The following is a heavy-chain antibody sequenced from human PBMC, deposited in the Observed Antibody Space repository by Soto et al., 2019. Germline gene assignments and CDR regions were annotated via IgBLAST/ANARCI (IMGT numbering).Heavy chain of an antibody. V-gene: IGHV3-64D*06. D-gene: IGHD6-6*01. J-gene: IGHJ6*02. CDR3: VKVAAQDYYYYGTDV. Sequence: GGSLRLSCSASGFTFSKYGMHWVRQAPGKGLECVSAISYTGENTYYADSVKGRFTISRDNSKNTLFLQMSSLTAEDTGIYYCVKVAAQDYYYYGTDVWGQGTTVTVP. CDR2: ISYTGENT. CDR1: GFTFSKYG.